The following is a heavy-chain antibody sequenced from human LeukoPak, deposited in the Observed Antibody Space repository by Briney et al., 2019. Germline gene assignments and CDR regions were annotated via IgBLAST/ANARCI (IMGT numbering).Heavy chain of an antibody. Sequence: PGGPLRLSCAASGFPFSNAWMSWVRQAPGKGLEWVGRIKSKTDGGTTDYAAPVKGRFTISRDDSTNTLYLQMNSLKTEDTAVYYCTTPGYSYGWGYYYGMDVWSKGTTVTVSS. D-gene: IGHD5-18*01. CDR3: TTPGYSYGWGYYYGMDV. V-gene: IGHV3-15*01. CDR1: GFPFSNAW. J-gene: IGHJ6*04. CDR2: IKSKTDGGTT.